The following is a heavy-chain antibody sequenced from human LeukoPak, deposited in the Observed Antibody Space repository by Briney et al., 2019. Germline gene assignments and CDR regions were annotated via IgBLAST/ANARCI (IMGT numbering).Heavy chain of an antibody. Sequence: GGSLRLSCAASGFTFSSYSMNWVRQAPGKGLEWVSSISSSSSYIYYAVSVKGRFTISRDNAKNSLYLQMNSLRAEDTAVYYCARAPGYSYGYLWGQGTLVTVSS. D-gene: IGHD5-18*01. J-gene: IGHJ4*02. V-gene: IGHV3-21*01. CDR1: GFTFSSYS. CDR2: ISSSSSYI. CDR3: ARAPGYSYGYL.